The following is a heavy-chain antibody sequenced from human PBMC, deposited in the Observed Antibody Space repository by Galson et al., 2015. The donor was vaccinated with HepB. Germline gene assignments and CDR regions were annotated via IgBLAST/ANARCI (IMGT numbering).Heavy chain of an antibody. CDR3: ARGVAVAGNAFDI. D-gene: IGHD6-19*01. J-gene: IGHJ3*02. Sequence: SLRLSCAASGFTFSSYWMSWVRQAPGKGLEWVANIKQDGSEKYYVDSVKGRFTISRDNAKNSLYLQMNSLRAEDTAVYYCARGVAVAGNAFDIWGQGTMVTVSS. CDR1: GFTFSSYW. CDR2: IKQDGSEK. V-gene: IGHV3-7*03.